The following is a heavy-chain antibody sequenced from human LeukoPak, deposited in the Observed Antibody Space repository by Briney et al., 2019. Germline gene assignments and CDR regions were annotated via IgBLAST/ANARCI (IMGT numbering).Heavy chain of an antibody. CDR2: IAPNSGGS. D-gene: IGHD2-15*01. CDR3: ARDRAILSWSREPGPVYF. CDR1: GYRFSDYY. Sequence: ASVRVSCMPSGYRFSDYYLQWMRQAPGQGLEWMGWIAPNSGGSNYAQNFQGRVTMTRDRSISTIYLELTNLRSDDTAVYYCARDRAILSWSREPGPVYFWGQGTLVTVSS. V-gene: IGHV1-2*02. J-gene: IGHJ4*02.